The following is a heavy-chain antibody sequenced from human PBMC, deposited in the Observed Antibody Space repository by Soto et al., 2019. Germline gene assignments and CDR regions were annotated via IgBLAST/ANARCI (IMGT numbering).Heavy chain of an antibody. Sequence: VSVKVSCKASGYTFTSYGISWVRQAPGQGLEWMGWISAYNGNTNYAQKLQGRVTMTTDTSTSTAYMELRSLRSDDTAVYYCARDIVVVPAAIEADYMDVWGKGTTVTVSS. D-gene: IGHD2-2*01. CDR2: ISAYNGNT. V-gene: IGHV1-18*01. J-gene: IGHJ6*03. CDR3: ARDIVVVPAAIEADYMDV. CDR1: GYTFTSYG.